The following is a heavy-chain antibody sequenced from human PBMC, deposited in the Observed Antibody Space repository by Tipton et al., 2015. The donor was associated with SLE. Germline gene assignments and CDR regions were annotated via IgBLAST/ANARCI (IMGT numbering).Heavy chain of an antibody. Sequence: TLSLTCTVSGDSVSSGNYCWSWLRLPPGKGLERIGDIYYSGSTNYNPSLKSRVTISVDTTKNQFSLKLSSVTAADTAVYYCARGRCSSWGGNALDIWGEGTMVTVSS. CDR3: ARGRCSSWGGNALDI. V-gene: IGHV4-61*01. CDR1: GDSVSSGNYC. CDR2: IYYSGST. D-gene: IGHD6-13*01. J-gene: IGHJ3*02.